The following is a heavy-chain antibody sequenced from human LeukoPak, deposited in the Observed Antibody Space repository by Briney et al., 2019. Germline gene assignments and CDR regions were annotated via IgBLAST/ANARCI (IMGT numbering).Heavy chain of an antibody. D-gene: IGHD2-2*01. CDR1: GYTFTSYD. J-gene: IGHJ6*02. CDR2: MNPNSGNI. CDR3: ASYCSSTSCSRAVNYYYYGMDV. V-gene: IGHV1-8*01. Sequence: ASVKVSCKASGYTFTSYDINWVRQATGQGLEWMGWMNPNSGNIGYVQKFQGRVTMTRNTSISTAYMELSSLRSEDTAVYYCASYCSSTSCSRAVNYYYYGMDVWGQGTTVTVSS.